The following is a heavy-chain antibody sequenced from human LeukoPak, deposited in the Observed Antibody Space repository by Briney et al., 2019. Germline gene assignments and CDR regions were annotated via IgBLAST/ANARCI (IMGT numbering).Heavy chain of an antibody. V-gene: IGHV3-11*01. J-gene: IGHJ4*02. CDR2: ISSSGSTI. D-gene: IGHD2-8*01. Sequence: SGGSLRLSCAASGFTFSDYYMSWIRQAPGKGLEWVSYISSSGSTIYYADSVKGRFTISRDNAKNSLYLQMNSLRAEDTAVYYCARDCTNGVCYTDYWGQGTLVTVSS. CDR1: GFTFSDYY. CDR3: ARDCTNGVCYTDY.